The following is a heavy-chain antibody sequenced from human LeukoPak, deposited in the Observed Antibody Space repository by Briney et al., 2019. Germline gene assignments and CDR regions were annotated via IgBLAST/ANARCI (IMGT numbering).Heavy chain of an antibody. D-gene: IGHD1-7*01. CDR3: ARDSYNWNYRGYGMDV. CDR1: GGTLSSYA. CDR2: IIPIFGTA. V-gene: IGHV1-69*13. Sequence: SVKVSCKASGGTLSSYAISWVRQAPGQGLEWMGGIIPIFGTANYAQKFQGGVTITADESTSTAYMELSSLRSEDTAVYYCARDSYNWNYRGYGMDVWGQGTTVTVSS. J-gene: IGHJ6*02.